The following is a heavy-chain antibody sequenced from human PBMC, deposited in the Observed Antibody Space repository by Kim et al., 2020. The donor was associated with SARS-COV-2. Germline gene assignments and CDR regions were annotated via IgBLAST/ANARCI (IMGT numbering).Heavy chain of an antibody. J-gene: IGHJ4*02. CDR2: IWYDGSNK. Sequence: GGSLRLSCAASGFTFSSYGMHWVRQAPGKGLEWVAVIWYDGSNKYYADSVKGRFTISRDNSKNTLYLQMNSLRAEDTAVYYCARDSDPMTTVTRFDYWGQGTLVTVSS. D-gene: IGHD4-17*01. CDR1: GFTFSSYG. CDR3: ARDSDPMTTVTRFDY. V-gene: IGHV3-33*08.